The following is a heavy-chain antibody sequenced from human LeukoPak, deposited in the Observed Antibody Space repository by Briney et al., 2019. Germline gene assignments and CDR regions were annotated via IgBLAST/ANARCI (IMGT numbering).Heavy chain of an antibody. CDR1: GYTFTSYG. CDR2: ISAYNGNT. D-gene: IGHD3-16*01. J-gene: IGHJ6*02. Sequence: ASVKVSCKASGYTFTSYGISWVRQAPGQGLEWMGWISAYNGNTNYAQRVQGRVTMTTDTSTSTAYMELRSLRSDDTAVYYCAREETHHVYYGMDVWGQGTMVTVSS. CDR3: AREETHHVYYGMDV. V-gene: IGHV1-18*01.